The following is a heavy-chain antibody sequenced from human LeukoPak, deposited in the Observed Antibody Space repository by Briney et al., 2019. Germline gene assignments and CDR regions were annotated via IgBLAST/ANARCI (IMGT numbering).Heavy chain of an antibody. D-gene: IGHD4-17*01. CDR2: INHSGYT. J-gene: IGHJ4*02. CDR1: GVSFNDYY. Sequence: PSETLSLTCAVSGVSFNDYYWSWVRQTPGKGLEWIGEINHSGYTNDSPSLKSRVTLSIDTSRNQFSLNVRSVTVADTGIYYCTRMTTGHDYWGQGTLVTVSS. CDR3: TRMTTGHDY. V-gene: IGHV4-34*01.